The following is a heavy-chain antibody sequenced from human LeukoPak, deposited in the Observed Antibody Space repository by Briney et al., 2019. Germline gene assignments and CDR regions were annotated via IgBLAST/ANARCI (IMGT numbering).Heavy chain of an antibody. CDR3: ARGLQLRKPPFDP. Sequence: ASVKVSCKASGYIFTSYYMHWVRQAPGQGLEWMGIINPSGGSTGYAQKFQGRVTMTRDTSTSTVYMELSSLRSEDTAVYYCARGLQLRKPPFDPWGQGTLVAVSS. D-gene: IGHD2-2*01. CDR1: GYIFTSYY. V-gene: IGHV1-46*01. CDR2: INPSGGST. J-gene: IGHJ5*02.